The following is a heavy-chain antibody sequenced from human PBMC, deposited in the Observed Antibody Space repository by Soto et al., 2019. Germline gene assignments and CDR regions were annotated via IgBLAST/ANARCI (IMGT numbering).Heavy chain of an antibody. CDR3: VRGSAYSFDY. D-gene: IGHD2-21*01. J-gene: IGHJ4*02. CDR1: GFALTYYN. V-gene: IGHV3-48*01. CDR2: ISSSTSAT. Sequence: EVQLVESGGGLVQPGGSLRLSCAASGFALTYYNMKWVRQAPGKGLEWVSDISSSTSATYYADSVKGRFTISRDNAKNSLYLQMSNLRAEDTAIYYCVRGSAYSFDYWGQGTLVTVSS.